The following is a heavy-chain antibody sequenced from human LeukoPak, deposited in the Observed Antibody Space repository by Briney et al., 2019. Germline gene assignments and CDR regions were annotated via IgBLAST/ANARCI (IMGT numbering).Heavy chain of an antibody. CDR3: ARDYDSSGYYYVLSSPLDY. CDR2: ISYDGSNK. J-gene: IGHJ4*02. D-gene: IGHD3-22*01. Sequence: GGSLRLSCGASGFIFTTYWMNWVRQAPGKGLEWVAVISYDGSNKYYADSVKGRFTISRDNSKNTLYLQMNSLRAEDTAVYYCARDYDSSGYYYVLSSPLDYWGQGTLVTVSS. V-gene: IGHV3-30-3*01. CDR1: GFIFTTYW.